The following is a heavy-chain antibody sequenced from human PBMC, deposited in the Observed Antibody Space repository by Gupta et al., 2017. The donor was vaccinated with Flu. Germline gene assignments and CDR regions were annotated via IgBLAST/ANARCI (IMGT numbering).Heavy chain of an antibody. Sequence: GYTFTDYYMHWVQQAPGKGLEWMGLVDPEDGETIYAEKFQGRVTITADTSTDTAYMELSSLRSEDTAVYYCATLPPLGASLAAAGTRSFDYWGQGTLVTVSS. J-gene: IGHJ4*02. CDR1: GYTFTDYY. CDR3: ATLPPLGASLAAAGTRSFDY. V-gene: IGHV1-69-2*01. D-gene: IGHD6-13*01. CDR2: VDPEDGET.